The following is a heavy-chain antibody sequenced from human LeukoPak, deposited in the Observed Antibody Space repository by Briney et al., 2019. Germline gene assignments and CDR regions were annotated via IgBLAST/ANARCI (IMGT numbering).Heavy chain of an antibody. Sequence: GWXNPNSGGTNYAQKFQGWVTMTRDTSISTAYMELSRLRSDDTAVYYCARATYHYDSSGYCFDYWGQGTLVTVSS. CDR3: ARATYHYDSSGYCFDY. D-gene: IGHD3-22*01. CDR2: XNPNSGGT. V-gene: IGHV1-2*04. J-gene: IGHJ4*02.